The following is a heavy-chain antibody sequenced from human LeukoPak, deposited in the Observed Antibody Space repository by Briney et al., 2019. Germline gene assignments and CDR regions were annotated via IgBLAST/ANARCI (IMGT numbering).Heavy chain of an antibody. D-gene: IGHD4-11*01. Sequence: VASVKVSCKASGYTFTGYYIHWVRQAPGQGLEWMGWINPNSGGTNYAQKFQGRVTMTRDTSISTAYMELSRLRSDDTAVYYCAWSADYSNQHNDYWGQGTLVTVSS. J-gene: IGHJ4*02. CDR2: INPNSGGT. CDR1: GYTFTGYY. CDR3: AWSADYSNQHNDY. V-gene: IGHV1-2*02.